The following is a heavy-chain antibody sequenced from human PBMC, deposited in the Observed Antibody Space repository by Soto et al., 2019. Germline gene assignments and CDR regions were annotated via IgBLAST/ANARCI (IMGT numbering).Heavy chain of an antibody. D-gene: IGHD2-15*01. J-gene: IGHJ4*02. CDR1: GFIVSRSY. V-gene: IGHV3-66*01. CDR2: IYSGGST. Sequence: GGSLRLSCSASGFIVSRSYMSWVRQAPGKGLEWVSVIYSGGSTYYAESVKGRFTISRDNSKNTLSLHMNSLRDEDTAVYYCARDGVYGGFFDRWGQGTLVTVSS. CDR3: ARDGVYGGFFDR.